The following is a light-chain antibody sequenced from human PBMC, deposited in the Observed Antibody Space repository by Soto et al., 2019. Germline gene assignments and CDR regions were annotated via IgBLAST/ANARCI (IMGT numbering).Light chain of an antibody. V-gene: IGKV1-9*01. CDR2: AAS. Sequence: DILLTQSPSFLSASVGDRVTITCRASQGISSNLAWYQQKPGKAPNLLIYAASALESGVPSRFSGTGSGTDFTLTISSLQPEDFATYYCQQLNSYPRTFGPGTKVEIK. J-gene: IGKJ1*01. CDR3: QQLNSYPRT. CDR1: QGISSN.